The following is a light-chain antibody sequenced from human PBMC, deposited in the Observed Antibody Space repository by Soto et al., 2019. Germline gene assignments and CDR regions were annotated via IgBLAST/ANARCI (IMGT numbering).Light chain of an antibody. CDR2: DVA. CDR1: SSDVGAYNY. CDR3: SSYTSRSTVV. J-gene: IGLJ2*01. Sequence: QSALTQPASVSGSPGQSITISCTGTSSDVGAYNYVSWYQHRPGKAPKLMIYDVANRPSGVSNRFSGSKSGNTASLTISGLQAEDEADYYCSSYTSRSTVVFGGGTKLTVL. V-gene: IGLV2-14*03.